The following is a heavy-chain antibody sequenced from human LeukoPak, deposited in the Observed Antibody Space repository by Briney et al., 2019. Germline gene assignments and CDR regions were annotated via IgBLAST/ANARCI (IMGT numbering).Heavy chain of an antibody. CDR1: GFTFDDYA. V-gene: IGHV3-9*01. D-gene: IGHD3-10*01. CDR3: AKDTRRDDYCGSGSYYNH. Sequence: GRSLRLSCAASGFTFDDYAMHWVRQAPGKGLEWVSGISWNSGSIGYADSVKGRFTISRDNAKNSLYLQMNSLRAEDTALYYCAKDTRRDDYCGSGSYYNHWGQGTLVTVSS. CDR2: ISWNSGSI. J-gene: IGHJ5*02.